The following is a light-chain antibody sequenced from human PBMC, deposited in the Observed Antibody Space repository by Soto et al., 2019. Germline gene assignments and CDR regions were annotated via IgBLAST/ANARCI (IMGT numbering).Light chain of an antibody. Sequence: EIVMTQSPATLSVSPGGRATLSCRASQSISDTLAWYQQKPGQAPRLLSHGASTRATGFPARFSGSGSGTDFTLTISSLQSEDFAVYYCQQYNNWPWTFGQGTKVDI. V-gene: IGKV3-15*01. CDR3: QQYNNWPWT. J-gene: IGKJ1*01. CDR2: GAS. CDR1: QSISDT.